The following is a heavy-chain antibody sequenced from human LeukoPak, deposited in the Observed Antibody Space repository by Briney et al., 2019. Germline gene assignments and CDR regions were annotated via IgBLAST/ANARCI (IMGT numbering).Heavy chain of an antibody. V-gene: IGHV3-7*01. J-gene: IGHJ3*02. CDR3: ARARHFCALDI. CDR2: INQDGSHK. CDR1: GFSFSNSW. Sequence: GGSLRLSCEASGFSFSNSWMAWVRQVPGSGLEWVADINQDGSHKYYVDSLRGRFTISTDNAKNSLHLQMNSLRAADSAIYYCARARHFCALDIWGQVTVVTVS. D-gene: IGHD2/OR15-2a*01.